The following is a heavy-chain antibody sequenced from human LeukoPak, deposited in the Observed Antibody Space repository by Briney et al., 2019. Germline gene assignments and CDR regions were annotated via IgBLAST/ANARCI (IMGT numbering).Heavy chain of an antibody. Sequence: GGSLRLSCAASGFNFSDFWMTWVRQIPGKGLQWVANIKEDGGEEYHVDSVKGRFTISRDNAKNSLYLQMNSLRAEDTAIYFCAREDDWNYEDYWGQGTLVTVSS. D-gene: IGHD1-7*01. CDR1: GFNFSDFW. CDR3: AREDDWNYEDY. V-gene: IGHV3-7*01. J-gene: IGHJ4*02. CDR2: IKEDGGEE.